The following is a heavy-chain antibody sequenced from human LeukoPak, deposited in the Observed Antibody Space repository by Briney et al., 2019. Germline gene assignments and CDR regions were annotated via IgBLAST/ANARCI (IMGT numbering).Heavy chain of an antibody. J-gene: IGHJ5*02. CDR2: ISSSGSTI. D-gene: IGHD2-2*01. V-gene: IGHV3-48*03. CDR1: GFTFSTYE. CDR3: ARGPLHVVVPAATWFDP. Sequence: GGSLGLSCAASGFTFSTYEMNWVRQPPGKGLEWVSYISSSGSTIYYADSVKGRFTISRDNAKNSLYLQMNSLRAEDTAVYYCARGPLHVVVPAATWFDPWGQGILVTVSS.